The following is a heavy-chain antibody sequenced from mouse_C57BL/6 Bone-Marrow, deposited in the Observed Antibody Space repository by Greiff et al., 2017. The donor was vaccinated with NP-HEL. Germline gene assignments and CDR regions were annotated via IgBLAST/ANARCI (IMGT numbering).Heavy chain of an antibody. V-gene: IGHV2-5*01. D-gene: IGHD1-1*01. CDR2: IWRGGST. J-gene: IGHJ1*03. CDR3: ATYYYGSSHWYFDV. CDR1: GFSLTSYG. Sequence: QVQLQQSGPGLVQPSQSLSITCTVSGFSLTSYGVHWVRQSPGKGLEWLGVIWRGGSTDYNAAFMSRLSITKDNSKSQVFFKMNSLQADDTAIYDCATYYYGSSHWYFDVWGTGTTVTVSS.